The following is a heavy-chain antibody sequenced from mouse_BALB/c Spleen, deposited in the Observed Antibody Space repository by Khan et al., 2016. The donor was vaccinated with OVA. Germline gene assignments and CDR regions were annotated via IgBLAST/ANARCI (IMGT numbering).Heavy chain of an antibody. CDR1: GYSFTLYY. V-gene: IGHV1S135*01. Sequence: EMQLQQSGPDLVKPGASVKISCKASGYSFTLYYMTWVKQSHGKSFEWIGRVNPNTGGSDYNQEFKGKVIFTVDTSSSTAYMDLQSLTSEDSAIYNCEGANDLHAYWGQGTLVTVSA. CDR3: EGANDLHAY. D-gene: IGHD2-12*01. J-gene: IGHJ3*01. CDR2: VNPNTGGS.